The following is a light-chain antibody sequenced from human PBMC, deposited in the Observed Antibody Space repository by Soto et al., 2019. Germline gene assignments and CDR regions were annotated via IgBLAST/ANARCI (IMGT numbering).Light chain of an antibody. V-gene: IGKV1-39*01. CDR3: QRSYSTQYT. CDR2: AAF. Sequence: DIQMTQSPSSLSASVGDRVTITCRASQSISNYLNWYQQKPGKAPKILIYAAFSLQSGVPSRFSGSGSGTDFTLTISSLQPEDFATYYCQRSYSTQYTFGQGTKLEIK. CDR1: QSISNY. J-gene: IGKJ2*01.